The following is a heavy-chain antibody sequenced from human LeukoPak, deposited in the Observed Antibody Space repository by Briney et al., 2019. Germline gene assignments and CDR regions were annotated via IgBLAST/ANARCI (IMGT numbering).Heavy chain of an antibody. Sequence: GGSLRLSCAASGFTFSSNSMNWVRQAPGKGLEWLSYINSDSSTIYYADSVKGRFTISRDNAKNSLYLQMNSLLGEDTAVYYCARGGGFDYWGQGTLVTVSS. J-gene: IGHJ4*02. D-gene: IGHD3-16*01. V-gene: IGHV3-48*04. CDR1: GFTFSSNS. CDR2: INSDSSTI. CDR3: ARGGGFDY.